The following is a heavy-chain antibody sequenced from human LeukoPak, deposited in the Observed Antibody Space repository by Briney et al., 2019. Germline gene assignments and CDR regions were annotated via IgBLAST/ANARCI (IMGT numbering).Heavy chain of an antibody. Sequence: PSETLSLACAVYGGSFSGYYCSSIRQPPGKGLEWIGEIHPSGSTNYNPSLKTRVTISVDTSKNQFSLKLSSVTAADTAVYSCARGLKDYWGQGTLVTVSS. CDR1: GGSFSGYY. CDR3: ARGLKDY. CDR2: IHPSGST. J-gene: IGHJ4*02. V-gene: IGHV4-34*01.